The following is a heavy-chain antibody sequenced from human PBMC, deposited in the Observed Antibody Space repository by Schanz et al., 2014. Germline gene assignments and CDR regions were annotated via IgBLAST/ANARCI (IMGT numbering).Heavy chain of an antibody. D-gene: IGHD4-17*01. Sequence: QVQLVESGGGVVQPGRSLRLSCAASGFTFSSYAIHWVRQAPGKGLEWVAVITYDANYKYYADSVKGRFTISRDNSKNTLYVEMNSLRADDTALYYCAKDMHKDYGGKPQAFDIWGQGTMVTVSS. CDR1: GFTFSSYA. CDR2: ITYDANYK. V-gene: IGHV3-30*04. CDR3: AKDMHKDYGGKPQAFDI. J-gene: IGHJ3*02.